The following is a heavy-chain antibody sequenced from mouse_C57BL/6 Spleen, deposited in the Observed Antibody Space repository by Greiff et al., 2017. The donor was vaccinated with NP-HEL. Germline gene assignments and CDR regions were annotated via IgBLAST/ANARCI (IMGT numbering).Heavy chain of an antibody. CDR1: GYTFTSYW. Sequence: QVQLQQPGAELVKPGASVKLSCKASGYTFTSYWMHWVKQRPGQGLEWIGMIHPNSGSTNYNEKFKSKATLTVDKSSSTAYMQLSSLTSEDSAVYYCARSATTVVATDFDYWGQGTTLTVSS. CDR3: ARSATTVVATDFDY. D-gene: IGHD1-1*01. CDR2: IHPNSGST. J-gene: IGHJ2*01. V-gene: IGHV1-64*01.